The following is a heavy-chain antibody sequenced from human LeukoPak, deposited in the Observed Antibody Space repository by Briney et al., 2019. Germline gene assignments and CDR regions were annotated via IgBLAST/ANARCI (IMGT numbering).Heavy chain of an antibody. J-gene: IGHJ1*01. CDR1: GGTFSSYA. Sequence: ASVKVSCKASGGTFSSYAISWVRQAPGQGLEWMGRIIPILGIANYAQEFQGRVTITADKSTSTAYMELSSLRSEDTAVYYCTTCSGGSCYSEVYFQHWGQGTLVTVSS. V-gene: IGHV1-69*04. D-gene: IGHD2-15*01. CDR2: IIPILGIA. CDR3: TTCSGGSCYSEVYFQH.